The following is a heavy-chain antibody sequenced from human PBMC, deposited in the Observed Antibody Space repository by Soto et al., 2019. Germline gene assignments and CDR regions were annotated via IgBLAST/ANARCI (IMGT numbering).Heavy chain of an antibody. CDR1: GFTFSSYA. Sequence: GGSLRLSCSASGFTFSSYAMHWVRQAPGKGLEYVSAISSNGGSTYYADSVKGRFTISRDNSKNTLYLQMSSLRAEDTAVYYCVKDEDCSGGSCYPPRYYYGMDVWGQGTTVTVSS. D-gene: IGHD2-15*01. CDR2: ISSNGGST. J-gene: IGHJ6*02. CDR3: VKDEDCSGGSCYPPRYYYGMDV. V-gene: IGHV3-64D*08.